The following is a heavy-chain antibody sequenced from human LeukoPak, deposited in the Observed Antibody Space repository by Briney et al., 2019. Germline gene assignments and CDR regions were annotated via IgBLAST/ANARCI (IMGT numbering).Heavy chain of an antibody. D-gene: IGHD4-17*01. Sequence: PGGSLRLSCAASGFTFSTYEMNWVRQAPGKGLEWVSYISSSGSTIYYADSMQGRFTISRDNAKSSLYLQMNSLRAEDTAVYYCAKSRRTTVTHAGMDVCGTGTTVTISS. J-gene: IGHJ6*04. CDR1: GFTFSTYE. V-gene: IGHV3-48*03. CDR3: AKSRRTTVTHAGMDV. CDR2: ISSSGSTI.